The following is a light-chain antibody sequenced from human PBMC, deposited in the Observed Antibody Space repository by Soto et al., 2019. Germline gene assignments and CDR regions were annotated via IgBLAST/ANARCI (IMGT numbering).Light chain of an antibody. CDR1: QSISSN. J-gene: IGKJ1*01. CDR2: GAS. V-gene: IGKV3-20*01. CDR3: LQYGSSVWT. Sequence: EIVMTQSPATLSVSPGERATLSCRASQSISSNLAWYQQKPGQAPRLLIYGASSRATGIPDRFSGSGSGTDFTLTIPRLEPEDFAVYYCLQYGSSVWTFGQGTKVDNK.